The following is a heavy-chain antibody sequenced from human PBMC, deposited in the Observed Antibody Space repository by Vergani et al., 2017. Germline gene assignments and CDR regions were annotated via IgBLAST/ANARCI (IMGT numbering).Heavy chain of an antibody. CDR2: INHSGST. CDR3: ARETSGRLRFQIDY. CDR1: GGSFSGYY. V-gene: IGHV4-34*01. D-gene: IGHD3-3*01. J-gene: IGHJ4*02. Sequence: QVQLQQWGAGLLKPSETLSLTCAVYGGSFSGYYWSWIRQPPGKGLEWIAEINHSGSTNYNPSLKSRVTISVDTSKNQFSLKLSSVTAADTAVYYCARETSGRLRFQIDYWGQGTLVTVSS.